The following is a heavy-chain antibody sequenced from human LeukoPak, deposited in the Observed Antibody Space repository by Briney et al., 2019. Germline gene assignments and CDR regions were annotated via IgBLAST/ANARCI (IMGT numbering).Heavy chain of an antibody. CDR1: GGSISSGDYY. CDR2: IYYSGST. J-gene: IGHJ6*03. Sequence: PSETLSLTCTVSGGSISSGDYYWSWIRQPPGKGLEWIGYIYYSGSTYYNPSIKSRVTISVDTSRNQFSLKLSSVTAADTAVYYCAREIFGVVIAGGPYYYYYMDVWGKGTTVTVSS. V-gene: IGHV4-30-4*08. CDR3: AREIFGVVIAGGPYYYYYMDV. D-gene: IGHD3-3*01.